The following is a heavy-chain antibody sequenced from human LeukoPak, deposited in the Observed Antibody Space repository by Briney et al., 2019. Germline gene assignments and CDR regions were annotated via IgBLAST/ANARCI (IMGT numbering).Heavy chain of an antibody. CDR2: IRSKAYGGTT. D-gene: IGHD3-9*01. V-gene: IGHV3-49*03. CDR3: TRDYYDILTGYSDYFDY. CDR1: GFTFGDYA. J-gene: IGHJ4*02. Sequence: GGSLRLSCTASGFTFGDYAMSWFRQAPGKGLEWVGFIRSKAYGGTTEYAASVKGRFTISRDDSKSIAYLRMNSLKTEDTAVYYCTRDYYDILTGYSDYFDYWGQGTLVTVSS.